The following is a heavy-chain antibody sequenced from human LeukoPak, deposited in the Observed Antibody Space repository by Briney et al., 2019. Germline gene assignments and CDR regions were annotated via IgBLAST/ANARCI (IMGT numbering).Heavy chain of an antibody. CDR2: IYHTGST. V-gene: IGHV4-59*12. Sequence: SETLSLTCTVSGGSISNYYWSWIRQPPGKGLEWFGYIYHTGSTNYNPSLKSRVTISVDTSKNQFSLRLSSVTAADTAVYYCARDYVRTGLDYWGQGTLVTVSS. CDR1: GGSISNYY. CDR3: ARDYVRTGLDY. D-gene: IGHD3-10*02. J-gene: IGHJ4*02.